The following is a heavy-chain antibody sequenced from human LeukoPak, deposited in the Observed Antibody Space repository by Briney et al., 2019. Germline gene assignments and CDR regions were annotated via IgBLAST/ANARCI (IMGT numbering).Heavy chain of an antibody. V-gene: IGHV4-30-2*01. J-gene: IGHJ4*02. Sequence: PSETLSLTCTVSGGSISRGGYYWSWIRQPPGKGLEWIGYIYHSGSSDTNPSLKRRVTISVDRSKNQFSLNLTSVTAADTAVYYCATGPPGYFKYDHWGRGTLVTVSS. CDR3: ATGPPGYFKYDH. CDR1: GGSISRGGYY. D-gene: IGHD5-18*01. CDR2: IYHSGSS.